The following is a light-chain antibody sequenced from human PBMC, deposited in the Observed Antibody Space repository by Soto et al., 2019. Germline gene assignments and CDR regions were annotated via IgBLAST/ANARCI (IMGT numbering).Light chain of an antibody. V-gene: IGKV1-39*01. CDR2: ADS. J-gene: IGKJ4*01. CDR1: QTVTNY. CDR3: QQSYTTRPLT. Sequence: DIQLTQSPSSLSASVGDRVTITCRASQTVTNYLHWYQQKPGKAPKLLIYADSNLQSGVPSRFGASGSGTAVSLTIRGLQPEDFATDYCQQSYTTRPLTFGGGTQVERK.